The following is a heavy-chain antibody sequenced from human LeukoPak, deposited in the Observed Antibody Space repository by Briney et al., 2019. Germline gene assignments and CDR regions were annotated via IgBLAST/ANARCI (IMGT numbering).Heavy chain of an antibody. CDR2: IYTGGST. CDR3: ARDFWR. J-gene: IGHJ4*02. V-gene: IGHV4-61*02. Sequence: SQTLSLTCSVSGDSMNSGGDYWTWIRHPAGKQLEWIGLIYTGGSTNYNPSLKSRVTISIDPSKNQFYLKLTPVAVAETAVYYCARDFWRWGQGSLVSVCS. D-gene: IGHD3-3*01. CDR1: GDSMNSGGDY.